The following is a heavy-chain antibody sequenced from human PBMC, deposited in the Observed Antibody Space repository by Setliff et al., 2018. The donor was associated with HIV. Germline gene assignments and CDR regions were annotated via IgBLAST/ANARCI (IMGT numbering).Heavy chain of an antibody. CDR2: ISSGGDYM. Sequence: GGSLRLSCEVSTFTFSIYSMNWVRQAPGKGLEWIASISSGGDYMYVSDSLKGRFTISRDNAKKSLFLQMNSLRVEDTGLYFCARGKEGHHVYPCFGMDVWRQGIMVTASS. CDR1: TFTFSIYS. J-gene: IGHJ6*02. V-gene: IGHV3-21*01. D-gene: IGHD2-8*01. CDR3: ARGKEGHHVYPCFGMDV.